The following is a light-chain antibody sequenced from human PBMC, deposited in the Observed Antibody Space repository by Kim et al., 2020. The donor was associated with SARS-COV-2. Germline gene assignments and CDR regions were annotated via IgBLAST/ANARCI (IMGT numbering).Light chain of an antibody. CDR3: TSRVSTANHNYV. Sequence: SSELTQDPAVSVALGQTVRITCQGDSLRSSYASWYQQKPGHAPVLVIYGTNNRPSGIPDRFSGSSSGNTTSLTITGAQAAAEASYYCTSRVSTANHNYVF. J-gene: IGLJ1*01. CDR2: GTN. CDR1: SLRSSY. V-gene: IGLV3-19*01.